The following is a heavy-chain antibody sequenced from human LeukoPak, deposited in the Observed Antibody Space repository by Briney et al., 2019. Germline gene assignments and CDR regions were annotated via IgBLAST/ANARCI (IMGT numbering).Heavy chain of an antibody. J-gene: IGHJ6*03. CDR2: INHSGST. CDR3: ARVSSGHYYYYYMDV. CDR1: GGSFSGYY. Sequence: SETLSLACAVYGGSFSGYYWSWIRQPPGKGLEWIGEINHSGSTNYNPSLKSRVTISVDTSKNQFSLKLSSVTAADTAVYYCARVSSGHYYYYYMDVWGKGTTVTVSS. D-gene: IGHD6-19*01. V-gene: IGHV4-34*01.